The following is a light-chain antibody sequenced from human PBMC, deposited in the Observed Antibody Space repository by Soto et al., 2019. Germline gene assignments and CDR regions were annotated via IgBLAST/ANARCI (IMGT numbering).Light chain of an antibody. CDR1: QSLLHSDGNTY. V-gene: IGKV2-24*01. J-gene: IGKJ2*01. CDR3: MQATHYQPYT. CDR2: KVS. Sequence: DVVMTQTPLSSPVTLGQPASISCRSSQSLLHSDGNTYLSWLHQRPGQPPRLLIYKVSNRFSGVPDRFSGSGAGTDFTLKISRVEAEDVGIYYYMQATHYQPYTFGQVTKLEIK.